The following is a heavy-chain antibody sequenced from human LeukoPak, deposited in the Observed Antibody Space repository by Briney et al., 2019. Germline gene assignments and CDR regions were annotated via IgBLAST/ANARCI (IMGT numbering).Heavy chain of an antibody. CDR2: ISGSGGST. CDR1: RFTFSAFA. V-gene: IGHV3-23*01. D-gene: IGHD3-3*01. Sequence: GGSLRLSCAASRFTFSAFAMSWVRRAPGKGLEWVSGISGSGGSTYYADSVKGRFIISRDNSKNTLYLQMNSLRAEDTAVYYCARDQSAGGYYDFWSGYHSSWYMDVWGKGTTVTVSS. CDR3: ARDQSAGGYYDFWSGYHSSWYMDV. J-gene: IGHJ6*03.